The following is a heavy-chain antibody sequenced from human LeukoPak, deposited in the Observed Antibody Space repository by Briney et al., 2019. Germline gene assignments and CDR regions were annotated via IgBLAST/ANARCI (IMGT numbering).Heavy chain of an antibody. CDR2: IYYSGST. V-gene: IGHV4-31*03. CDR1: GGSISSGGYY. J-gene: IGHJ5*02. Sequence: SETLSLTCTVSGGSISSGGYYWSWIRQHPGKGLEWIGYIYYSGSTYYNPSLKSRVTISVDTSKNQFSLKLSSVTAADTAVYYCARATSSSGYAGAPSWFDPWGQGTLVTVPS. D-gene: IGHD3-22*01. CDR3: ARATSSSGYAGAPSWFDP.